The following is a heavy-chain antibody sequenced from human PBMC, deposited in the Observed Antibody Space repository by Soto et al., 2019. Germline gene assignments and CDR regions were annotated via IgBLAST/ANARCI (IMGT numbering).Heavy chain of an antibody. J-gene: IGHJ4*02. Sequence: ASVKVSCKASGYDFTDHYIHWVRQAAGQGLEWMGIISPDGGSTRYSQQFQARITMTRDTSTSTVYMELSSLRSEDTAVYYCARAPRGGVIIVITSDKIDYWGQGTLVTVXS. V-gene: IGHV1-46*01. D-gene: IGHD2-8*01. CDR2: ISPDGGST. CDR3: ARAPRGGVIIVITSDKIDY. CDR1: GYDFTDHY.